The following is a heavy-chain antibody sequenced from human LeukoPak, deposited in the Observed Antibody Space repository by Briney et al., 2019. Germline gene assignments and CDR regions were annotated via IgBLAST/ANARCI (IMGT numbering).Heavy chain of an antibody. D-gene: IGHD3-10*01. J-gene: IGHJ4*02. Sequence: SETLSLTCTVSGGSISSYYWSWIRQPPGKGLEWIGYIYYSGSTNHNPSLKSRVTISVDTSKNQFSLKLSSVTAADTAVYYRARHYHGSGSSFDYWGQGTLVTVSS. CDR2: IYYSGST. CDR1: GGSISSYY. V-gene: IGHV4-59*08. CDR3: ARHYHGSGSSFDY.